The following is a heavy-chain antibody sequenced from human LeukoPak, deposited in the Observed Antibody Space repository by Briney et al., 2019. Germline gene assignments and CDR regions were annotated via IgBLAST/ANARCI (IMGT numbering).Heavy chain of an antibody. V-gene: IGHV3-48*01. J-gene: IGHJ4*02. CDR2: IGTSGNTI. CDR3: ARDQWLAY. Sequence: GGSLRLSCAASGFTFSGYIMNWVRQAPGKGLEWVSFIGTSGNTIYYADSVKGRFTVSRDNAKNSLYLQMNSLRAEDTAVYYCARDQWLAYWGQGTLVTVSS. D-gene: IGHD6-19*01. CDR1: GFTFSGYI.